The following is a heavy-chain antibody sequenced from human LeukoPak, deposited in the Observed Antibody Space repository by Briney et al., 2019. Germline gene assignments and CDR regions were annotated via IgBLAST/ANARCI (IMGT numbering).Heavy chain of an antibody. CDR3: AKDSIVYSWNPDYFDY. CDR1: GFTFSNYA. D-gene: IGHD1-20*01. J-gene: IGHJ4*02. V-gene: IGHV3-23*01. Sequence: SGGSLRLSCAASGFTFSNYAMSWVRQAPGKGLEWVSAISGSGGSTYYADSVKGRFTISRDNSKNTLYLQMNSLRAEDTAVYYCAKDSIVYSWNPDYFDYWGQGTLVTVSS. CDR2: ISGSGGST.